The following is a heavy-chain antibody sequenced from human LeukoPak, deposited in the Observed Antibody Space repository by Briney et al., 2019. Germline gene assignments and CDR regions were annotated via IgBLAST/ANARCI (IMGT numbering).Heavy chain of an antibody. CDR2: INPNTGGT. D-gene: IGHD3-16*01. V-gene: IGHV1-2*02. J-gene: IGHJ4*02. CDR1: GYTFIGYY. CDR3: AKVGALWY. Sequence: ASVTVSCKASGYTFIGYYIHWVRQAPGQGLEWMGWINPNTGGTNYAQKFQGRVTMTRDTSISTAYMELSRLRSDDTAVYYCAKVGALWYWGQGTLVTVSS.